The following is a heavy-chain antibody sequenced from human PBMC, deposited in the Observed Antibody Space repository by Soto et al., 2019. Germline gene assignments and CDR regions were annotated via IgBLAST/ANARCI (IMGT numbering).Heavy chain of an antibody. CDR2: ISGSGGGT. J-gene: IGHJ6*02. CDR1: GFTFSSYA. V-gene: IGHV3-23*01. D-gene: IGHD1-26*01. CDR3: AKVSLGATTITDYYYYGMDV. Sequence: EVQLLESGGGLVQPGGSLRLSCAASGFTFSSYAMTWVRQAPGKGLEWVSGISGSGGGTYYADSVKGRFTISRDNSKSTLYLQINSLQAEDTAVYYCAKVSLGATTITDYYYYGMDVWGRGGTVTVAS.